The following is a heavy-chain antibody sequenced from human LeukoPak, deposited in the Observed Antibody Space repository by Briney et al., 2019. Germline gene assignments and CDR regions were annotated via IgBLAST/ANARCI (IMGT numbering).Heavy chain of an antibody. D-gene: IGHD3-16*01. Sequence: GGSLRLSCTASGFTFGDYAMSWFRQAPGKGLEWVGFIRSKAYGGTTEYAASVKGRFTISRDDSKSIAYLQMNSLKTEDTAVYYVTRNLGRRGALDAFEFWAKGQWSPSLQ. CDR2: IRSKAYGGTT. J-gene: IGHJ3*01. CDR1: GFTFGDYA. V-gene: IGHV3-49*03. CDR3: TRNLGRRGALDAFEF.